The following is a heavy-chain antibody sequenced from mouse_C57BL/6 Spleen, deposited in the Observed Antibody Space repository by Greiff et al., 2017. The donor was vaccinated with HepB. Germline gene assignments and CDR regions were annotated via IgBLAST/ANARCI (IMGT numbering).Heavy chain of an antibody. D-gene: IGHD1-1*01. V-gene: IGHV5-16*01. Sequence: DVKLEESEGGLVQPGSSMKLSCTASGFTFSDYYMAWVRQVPEKGLEWVANINYDGSSTYYLDSLKSRFIISRDNAKNILYLQMSSLKSEDTATYYCARSDYSGPFAYWGQGTLVTVSA. J-gene: IGHJ3*01. CDR1: GFTFSDYY. CDR2: INYDGSST. CDR3: ARSDYSGPFAY.